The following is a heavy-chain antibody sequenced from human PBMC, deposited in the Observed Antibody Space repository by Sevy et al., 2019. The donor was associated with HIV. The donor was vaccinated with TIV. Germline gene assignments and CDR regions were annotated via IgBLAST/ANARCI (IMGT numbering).Heavy chain of an antibody. CDR3: TRVEGAADWGMDV. J-gene: IGHJ6*02. Sequence: GGSLRLSCTPSRFTFGDYTMTWVRQAPGKGLEWVAFITGKPYGGTTEYAASVKGRFSISRDDSKSIAYLQMNSLKIEDTGVYYCTRVEGAADWGMDVWGQGTTVTVSS. V-gene: IGHV3-49*04. D-gene: IGHD1-26*01. CDR2: ITGKPYGGTT. CDR1: RFTFGDYT.